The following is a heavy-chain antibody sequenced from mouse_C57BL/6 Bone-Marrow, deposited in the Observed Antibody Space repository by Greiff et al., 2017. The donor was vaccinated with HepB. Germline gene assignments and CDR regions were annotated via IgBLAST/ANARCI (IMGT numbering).Heavy chain of an antibody. Sequence: QVQLQQSGAELVKPGASVKMSCTASGYTFTSYWITWVKQRPGQGLEWIGDIYPGSGSTNYNEKFKSKATLTVYTSSSTAYMQLSSLTSEDSAVYYCARSVYSYYAVDYWGQGTSVTVSS. D-gene: IGHD2-1*01. CDR1: GYTFTSYW. V-gene: IGHV1-55*01. CDR3: ARSVYSYYAVDY. CDR2: IYPGSGST. J-gene: IGHJ4*01.